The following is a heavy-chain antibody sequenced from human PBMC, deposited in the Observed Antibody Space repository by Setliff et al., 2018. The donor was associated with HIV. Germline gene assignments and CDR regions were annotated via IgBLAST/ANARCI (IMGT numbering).Heavy chain of an antibody. D-gene: IGHD1-26*01. V-gene: IGHV4-34*01. CDR2: INHSGST. J-gene: IGHJ3*02. Sequence: SETLSLTCAVYGGSFSGYYWSWIRQPPGKGLEWIGEINHSGSTNYNPSLKSRVTISVDTSKNQFSLKLSPVTAADTAVYYCARDSGQSFPTAFDIWGQGTMVTVSS. CDR1: GGSFSGYY. CDR3: ARDSGQSFPTAFDI.